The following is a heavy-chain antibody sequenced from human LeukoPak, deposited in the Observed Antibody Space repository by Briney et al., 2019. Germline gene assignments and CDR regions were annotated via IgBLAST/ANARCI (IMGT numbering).Heavy chain of an antibody. D-gene: IGHD3-10*01. CDR2: IYYSGGT. J-gene: IGHJ5*02. CDR1: GGAISSSRYY. Sequence: SETLSLTCTVSGGAISSSRYYWGWIRQPPGKGLEGFGSIYYSGGTYYTPSLRSRVTIYVDTSKNQFSLQRSSVTAAHTAVYDCARAMVRGVIISWCHPWGQGTLVSVS. V-gene: IGHV4-39*01. CDR3: ARAMVRGVIISWCHP.